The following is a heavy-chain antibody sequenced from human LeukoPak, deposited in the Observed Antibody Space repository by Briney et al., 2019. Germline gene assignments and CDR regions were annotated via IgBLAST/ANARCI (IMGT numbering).Heavy chain of an antibody. J-gene: IGHJ4*02. CDR3: ARDLLGPTGGG. Sequence: GGSLSLSCAASGFTFSSYSMNWVRQAPGKGLEWVSSISSSSSYIYYADSVKGRFTISRDNAKNSLYLQMNSLRAEDTAVYYCARDLLGPTGGGWGQGTLVTVSS. CDR1: GFTFSSYS. CDR2: ISSSSSYI. V-gene: IGHV3-21*01. D-gene: IGHD1-26*01.